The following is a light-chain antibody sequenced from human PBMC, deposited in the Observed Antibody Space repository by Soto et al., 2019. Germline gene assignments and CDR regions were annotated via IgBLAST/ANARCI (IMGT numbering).Light chain of an antibody. CDR2: GSS. V-gene: IGKV3-15*01. CDR1: QSVSSN. J-gene: IGKJ1*01. CDR3: QQYNNWPRT. Sequence: EIVLTQSPGTLSLSPGERATLSCRASQSVSSNLAWYQQKPGQPPRLLIYGSSTRATGIPARFSGSGSGTEFTLTISSLQSEDFAVYYCQQYNNWPRTFGQGTKGDIK.